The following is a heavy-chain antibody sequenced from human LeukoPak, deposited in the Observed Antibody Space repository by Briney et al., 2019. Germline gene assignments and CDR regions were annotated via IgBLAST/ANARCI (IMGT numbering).Heavy chain of an antibody. V-gene: IGHV4-61*02. J-gene: IGHJ6*02. CDR2: IYTSGST. D-gene: IGHD1-26*01. CDR1: GGSISSGSYY. CDR3: ARASGSYYPYYYYYGMDV. Sequence: PSQTLSLTCTVSGGSISSGSYYWSWIRRPAGKGLEWIGRIYTSGSTNYNPSLQSRVTISVDTSKNQFSLRLSSVTAADTAVYYCARASGSYYPYYYYYGMDVWGQGTTVTVSS.